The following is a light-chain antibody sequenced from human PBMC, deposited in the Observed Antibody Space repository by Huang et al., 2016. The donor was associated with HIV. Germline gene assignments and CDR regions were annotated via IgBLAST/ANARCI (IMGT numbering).Light chain of an antibody. Sequence: EIVMTQSPASLPVSPGERATLSCRARQSVNSDLAWYQKKPGQAPRLLMYGASTRATGVPPRFSGSGYGTNFTLTISSLQSEDFAFYYCHQYHDWPRTFGQGTKVEVK. V-gene: IGKV3-15*01. CDR3: HQYHDWPRT. CDR1: QSVNSD. CDR2: GAS. J-gene: IGKJ1*01.